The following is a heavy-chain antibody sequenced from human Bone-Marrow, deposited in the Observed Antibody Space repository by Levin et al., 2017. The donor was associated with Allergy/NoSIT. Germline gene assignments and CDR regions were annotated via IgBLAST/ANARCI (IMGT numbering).Heavy chain of an antibody. CDR3: ARAGHGDYSWYFDL. V-gene: IGHV3-23*01. CDR1: GFSFSDYA. D-gene: IGHD2-21*02. CDR2: ISGSGGRT. J-gene: IGHJ2*01. Sequence: LSLTCVVSGFSFSDYAMTWVRQAPGKGLEGLSGISGSGGRTYYADSVKGRFTISRDNSKSTLYLQMSSLTADDTAVYYCARAGHGDYSWYFDLWGRGTLVTVSS.